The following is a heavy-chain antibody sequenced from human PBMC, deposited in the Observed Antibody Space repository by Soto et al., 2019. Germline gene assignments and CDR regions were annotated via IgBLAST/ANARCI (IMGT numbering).Heavy chain of an antibody. J-gene: IGHJ4*02. V-gene: IGHV3-23*01. CDR1: GFTFSSYA. Sequence: EVQLLESGGGLAQPGGSLRLSCAASGFTFSSYAMSWVRQAPGKGLEWVSAISGSGVSTYYADSVKGRFTISRDNSKNPLYLQMNSLRAEDTAVYYCAKNPGMYYYDSSGYYHYDYWGQGTLVTVSS. CDR3: AKNPGMYYYDSSGYYHYDY. D-gene: IGHD3-22*01. CDR2: ISGSGVST.